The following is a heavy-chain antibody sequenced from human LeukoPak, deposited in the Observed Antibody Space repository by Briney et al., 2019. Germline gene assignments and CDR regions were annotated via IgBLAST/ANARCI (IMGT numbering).Heavy chain of an antibody. D-gene: IGHD1/OR15-1a*01. CDR2: INHSGST. CDR1: GGSFSGYY. Sequence: PSENLYLTCAVYGGSFSGYYWSWIRQPPGKGLEWIGEINHSGSTNYNPSLKSRVTISVDTSKNQFSLKLSSVTAADTAVYYCARGRTNSRYHDYWGQGTLVTVSS. CDR3: ARGRTNSRYHDY. J-gene: IGHJ4*02. V-gene: IGHV4-34*01.